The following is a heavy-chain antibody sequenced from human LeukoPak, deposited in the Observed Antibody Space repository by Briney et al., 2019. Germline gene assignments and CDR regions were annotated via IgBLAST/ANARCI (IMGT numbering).Heavy chain of an antibody. CDR1: GFTFDDYA. V-gene: IGHV3-9*01. J-gene: IGHJ3*02. CDR2: ISWNSGSI. Sequence: GRSLRLSCAASGFTFDDYAMHWVRQAPGKGLEWVSGISWNSGSIGYADSVKGRFTISRDNAKNSLYLQMNSLRAEDTAVYYCARDAFDIWGQGTMVTVSS. CDR3: ARDAFDI.